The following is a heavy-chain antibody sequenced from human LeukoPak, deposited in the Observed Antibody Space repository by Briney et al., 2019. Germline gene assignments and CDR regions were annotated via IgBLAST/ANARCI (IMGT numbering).Heavy chain of an antibody. J-gene: IGHJ4*02. CDR1: GYTFTSYD. D-gene: IGHD3-10*01. V-gene: IGHV1-2*02. Sequence: ASVKVSCKASGYTFTSYDINWVRQATGQGLEWMGWINPNSGGTNYAQKFQGRVTMTRDTSISTAYMELSRLRSDDTAVYYCARDYGGFGELLYDYWGQGTLVTVSS. CDR3: ARDYGGFGELLYDY. CDR2: INPNSGGT.